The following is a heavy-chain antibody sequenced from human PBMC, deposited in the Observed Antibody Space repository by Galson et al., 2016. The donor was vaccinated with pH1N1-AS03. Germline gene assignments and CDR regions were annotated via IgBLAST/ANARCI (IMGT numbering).Heavy chain of an antibody. CDR3: ARQARDGYNDYFDY. CDR2: IYPGDSDT. J-gene: IGHJ4*02. Sequence: GIIYPGDSDTRYSPSFQGQVTISADRSINTAYLQWSSLMASDTAIYYCARQARDGYNDYFDYWGQGILVTVSS. V-gene: IGHV5-51*01. D-gene: IGHD5-24*01.